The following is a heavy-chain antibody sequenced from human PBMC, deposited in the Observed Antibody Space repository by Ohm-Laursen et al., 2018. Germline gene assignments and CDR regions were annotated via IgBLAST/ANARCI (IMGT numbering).Heavy chain of an antibody. J-gene: IGHJ5*02. V-gene: IGHV4-4*07. CDR2: IYASGT. CDR1: GASISSYY. D-gene: IGHD2/OR15-2a*01. Sequence: TLSLTCTVSGASISSYYWSWIRQPAGKGLEWIGRIYASGTTYNPSLTTRVTLSLHTPNNKFFPQVSSATAAGTAECFLGRFDASGTTYNPSLTSRVTLSLDTSKTQFSLKLSSVTAADTAVYYCARYNIGSWFDPWGQGTLVTVSS. CDR3: GRFDASGTTYNPSLTSRVTLSLDTSKTQFSLKLSSVTAADTAVYYCARYNIGSWFDP.